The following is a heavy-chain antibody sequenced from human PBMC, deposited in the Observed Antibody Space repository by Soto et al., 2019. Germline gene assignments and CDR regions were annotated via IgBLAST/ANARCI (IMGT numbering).Heavy chain of an antibody. D-gene: IGHD3-10*01. CDR1: GYNFTSNW. CDR3: VRQGIGNLHGLVDV. CDR2: IFPGDSDT. J-gene: IGHJ6*02. Sequence: LGESLKISCKASGYNFTSNWSGWVRQMPGKGLEWMGIIFPGDSDTTYSPSFHGQVTISVDKSISTAYLQWSSLKASDTAMYYCVRQGIGNLHGLVDVWGQGTAVTVSS. V-gene: IGHV5-51*01.